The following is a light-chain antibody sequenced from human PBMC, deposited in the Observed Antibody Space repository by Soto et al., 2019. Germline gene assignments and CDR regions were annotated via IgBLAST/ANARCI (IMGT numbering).Light chain of an antibody. CDR2: KAS. J-gene: IGKJ4*01. V-gene: IGKV1-5*03. CDR1: QSISTW. CDR3: QQYNTYPLT. Sequence: DIQMTQSPSTLSASVGDRVTITCRASQSISTWLAWYQQKPGKAPKLLIYKASSLESGVPSRFSGSGSGTEFALTIRSLQPDDFATYYCQQYNTYPLTFGGGTKV.